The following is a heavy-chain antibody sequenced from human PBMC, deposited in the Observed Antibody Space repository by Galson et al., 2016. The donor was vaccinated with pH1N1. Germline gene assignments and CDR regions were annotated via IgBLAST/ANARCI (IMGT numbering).Heavy chain of an antibody. CDR1: GFTFSSYW. J-gene: IGHJ4*02. CDR2: INQDGSQK. D-gene: IGHD2-15*01. V-gene: IGHV3-7*04. Sequence: SLRLSCAGSGFTFSSYWMHWVRQAPGKGLEWVANINQDGSQKYYVDSVKGRFTISRDNAKNSLYLQMNSLRAEDTAVYYCVRAVGAMEAYWGQGTLVTVS. CDR3: VRAVGAMEAY.